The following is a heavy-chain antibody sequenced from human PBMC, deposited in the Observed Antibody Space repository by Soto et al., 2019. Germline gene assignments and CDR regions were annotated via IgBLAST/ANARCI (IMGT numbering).Heavy chain of an antibody. CDR3: ARLVSLLQPIDS. CDR2: IFPRDFDV. J-gene: IGHJ5*01. CDR1: GYTFTNYW. D-gene: IGHD4-4*01. V-gene: IGHV5-51*01. Sequence: PGESLKISCQTSGYTFTNYWIGWVRQMPGGGLGWLGLIFPRDFDVRYSPSFEGQVTISADRSTATAVLQWRSLEASDSALYFCARLVSLLQPIDSWGQGTPVTVSS.